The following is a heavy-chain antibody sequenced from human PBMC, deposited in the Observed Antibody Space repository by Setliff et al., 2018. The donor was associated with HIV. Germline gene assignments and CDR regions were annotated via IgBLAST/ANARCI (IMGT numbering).Heavy chain of an antibody. V-gene: IGHV4-31*03. D-gene: IGHD3-22*01. J-gene: IGHJ4*02. CDR2: IYYSGST. CDR3: AREAMYYYDTSGHTQGFDY. CDR1: GDSISGAGFY. Sequence: SETLSLTCTVSGDSISGAGFYWTCIRQLPGKCLEWIGSIYYSGSTYYNPSLKSRVTISLGTSRWQFSLTLNSVSAADTAVCFCAREAMYYYDTSGHTQGFDYWGQGTLVTVSS.